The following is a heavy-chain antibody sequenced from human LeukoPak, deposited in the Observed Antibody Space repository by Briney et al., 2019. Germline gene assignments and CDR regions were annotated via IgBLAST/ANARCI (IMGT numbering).Heavy chain of an antibody. J-gene: IGHJ4*02. D-gene: IGHD3-3*01. CDR1: GGSFSGYY. CDR3: ARGSYYDFWSGYFSYFVH. V-gene: IGHV4-34*01. Sequence: KPSETLSLACSIYGGSFSGYYCSWIRQPPGKGLEWIGEINHSGSTNYNPSLKSRVTIAVDTSNNQFCLKLSSVTAPDTAVYYLARGSYYDFWSGYFSYFVHGARDPLLSVPS. CDR2: INHSGST.